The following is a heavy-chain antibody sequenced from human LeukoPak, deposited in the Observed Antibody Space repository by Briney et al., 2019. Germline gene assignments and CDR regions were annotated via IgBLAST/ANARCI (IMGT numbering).Heavy chain of an antibody. D-gene: IGHD6-19*01. Sequence: PGGSLRLSCAASGFTFSSYAMSWVRQAPGKGLEWVSAISGSGGRTYYADSVKGRFTISRDNAKTTLYLQMNSLRAEDTAVYYCAKGAVAGNYYGMDVWGQGTRVTVSS. CDR1: GFTFSSYA. CDR3: AKGAVAGNYYGMDV. V-gene: IGHV3-23*01. CDR2: ISGSGGRT. J-gene: IGHJ6*02.